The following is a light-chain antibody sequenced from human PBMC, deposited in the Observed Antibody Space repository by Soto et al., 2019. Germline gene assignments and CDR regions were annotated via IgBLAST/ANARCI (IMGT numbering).Light chain of an antibody. CDR3: QQYNTYWEVT. CDR1: QSISRW. V-gene: IGKV1-5*01. CDR2: DAS. J-gene: IGKJ4*01. Sequence: DIQMTQSPSSLSASVGDRVTITCRASQSISRWLAWYQQKPGKAPKLLIHDASTFETGVPSRFSGSGSGTEFIITISTLQPDDCATYYCQQYNTYWEVTFGGVTKLEMK.